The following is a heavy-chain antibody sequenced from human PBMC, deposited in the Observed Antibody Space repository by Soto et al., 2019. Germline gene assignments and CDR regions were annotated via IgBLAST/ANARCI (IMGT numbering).Heavy chain of an antibody. J-gene: IGHJ5*02. CDR1: GYTFTNYG. CDR3: ARGVGSGSYYNQYNWFDP. D-gene: IGHD3-10*01. Sequence: QVQLVQSGGEVKKPGASVKVSCKASGYTFTNYGISWVRQAPGQGLEWMGWINVYNGNTKYAQKVQGRVTMTTDTYTSTGYMELRRLRSDDTAVYYCARGVGSGSYYNQYNWFDPWGQGTLVTVSS. V-gene: IGHV1-18*01. CDR2: INVYNGNT.